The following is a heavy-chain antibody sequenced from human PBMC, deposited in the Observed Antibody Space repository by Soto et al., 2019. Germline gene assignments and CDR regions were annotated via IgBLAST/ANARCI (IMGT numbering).Heavy chain of an antibody. J-gene: IGHJ6*02. CDR2: IWYDGSKK. V-gene: IGHV3-33*03. D-gene: IGHD3-22*01. CDR3: ASNYYDSSGYPIYYYYDMDV. CDR1: GFTLSTYG. Sequence: GGSLRLSCAASGFTLSTYGMHWVRQAPGKGLEWVAVIWYDGSKKYYADSVKGRFTISRDNSKNTMSLQMNSLRAEDTAVYYCASNYYDSSGYPIYYYYDMDVWGQGTTVTVSS.